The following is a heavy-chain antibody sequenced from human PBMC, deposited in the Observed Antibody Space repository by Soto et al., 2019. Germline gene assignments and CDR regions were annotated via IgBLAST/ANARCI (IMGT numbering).Heavy chain of an antibody. Sequence: QTLSLTCAISGDSVSSNSAAWNWIRQSPSRGLEWLGRTYYRSKWYNDYAVSVKSRITINPDTSKNQFSLQLNSVTPEDTAVYYCARAADSSGWYSQYFQHWGQGTLVTAPQ. CDR2: TYYRSKWYN. J-gene: IGHJ1*01. D-gene: IGHD6-19*01. V-gene: IGHV6-1*01. CDR1: GDSVSSNSAA. CDR3: ARAADSSGWYSQYFQH.